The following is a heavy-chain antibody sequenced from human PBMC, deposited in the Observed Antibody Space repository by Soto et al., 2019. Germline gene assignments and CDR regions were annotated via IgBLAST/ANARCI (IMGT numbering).Heavy chain of an antibody. Sequence: QLQLQESGPGLVKPSETLSLTCTVSGGSISSSSYYWGWIRQPPGKGLGWIGSIYYSGSTYYNQSLKSRVTISVDTSEDPFSLKLSSVTAADTAVYYCARQDGDCSSYYQSNNWFDPWGQGTLVTVSS. V-gene: IGHV4-39*01. CDR1: GGSISSSSYY. CDR3: ARQDGDCSSYYQSNNWFDP. D-gene: IGHD3-3*01. J-gene: IGHJ5*02. CDR2: IYYSGST.